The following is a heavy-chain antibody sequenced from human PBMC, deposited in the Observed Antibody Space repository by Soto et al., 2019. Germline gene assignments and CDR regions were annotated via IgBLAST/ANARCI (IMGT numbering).Heavy chain of an antibody. D-gene: IGHD4-17*01. CDR1: GFTFSSYG. V-gene: IGHV3-30*18. J-gene: IGHJ6*02. Sequence: GGSLRLSCAASGFTFSSYGMHWVRQAPGKGLEWVAVISYDGSNKYYADSVKGRFTISRDNSKNTLYLQMNSLRAEDTAVYYCAKGSYGDPYGMDVWGQGTTVTVSS. CDR3: AKGSYGDPYGMDV. CDR2: ISYDGSNK.